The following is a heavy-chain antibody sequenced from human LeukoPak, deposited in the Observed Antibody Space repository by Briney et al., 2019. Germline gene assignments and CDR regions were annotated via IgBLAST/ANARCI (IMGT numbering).Heavy chain of an antibody. CDR2: ISSSSSYI. J-gene: IGHJ3*02. Sequence: GGSLRLSCAASGFTFSSYSMNWVRQAPGKGLEWVSSISSSSSYIYYADSVKGRFTISRDNAKNSLYLQMNSLRAEDTAVYYCAREQWLVLEGAFDIWXXXXMVTVSS. V-gene: IGHV3-21*01. D-gene: IGHD6-19*01. CDR3: AREQWLVLEGAFDI. CDR1: GFTFSSYS.